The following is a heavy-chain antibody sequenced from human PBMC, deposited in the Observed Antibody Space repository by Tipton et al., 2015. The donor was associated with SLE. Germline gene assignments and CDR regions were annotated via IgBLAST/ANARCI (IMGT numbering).Heavy chain of an antibody. CDR2: IYPGDSDT. J-gene: IGHJ6*02. D-gene: IGHD6-19*01. Sequence: QLVQSGAEVKKPGESLKISCKGSGYSFTSYWIGWVRQMPGKGLEWTGIIYPGDSDTRYSPSFQGQVTISADKSISTAYLQWSSLKASDTAMYYCARHGIAVEGMGVYYYYYGMYVWGQGTTVTVSS. V-gene: IGHV5-51*01. CDR3: ARHGIAVEGMGVYYYYYGMYV. CDR1: GYSFTSYW.